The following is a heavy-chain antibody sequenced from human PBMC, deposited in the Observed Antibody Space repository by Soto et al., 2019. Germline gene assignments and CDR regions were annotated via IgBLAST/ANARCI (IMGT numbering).Heavy chain of an antibody. D-gene: IGHD2-2*01. V-gene: IGHV3-23*01. Sequence: GGSLRLSCKASGFTFSTYSMNWVRQAPGKGLDWVASISGAGGTTYYADSVRGRFTVSRDNSKNTLYLDMHNLSAGDTAVYYCEKAVLPAPPIDTWGQGTLVTVSS. CDR2: ISGAGGTT. J-gene: IGHJ5*02. CDR3: EKAVLPAPPIDT. CDR1: GFTFSTYS.